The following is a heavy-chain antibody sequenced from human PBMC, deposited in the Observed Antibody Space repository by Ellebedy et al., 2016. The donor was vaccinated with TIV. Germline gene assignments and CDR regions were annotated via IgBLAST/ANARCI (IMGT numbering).Heavy chain of an antibody. CDR3: ASWVTMVRGNWFDP. Sequence: SETLSLXXTVSGGSISSYYWSWIRQPAGKGLEWIGRIYTSGSTNYNPSLKSRVTMSVDTSKNQFSLKLSSVTAADTAVYYCASWVTMVRGNWFDPWGQGTLVTVSS. CDR2: IYTSGST. CDR1: GGSISSYY. V-gene: IGHV4-4*07. D-gene: IGHD3-10*01. J-gene: IGHJ5*02.